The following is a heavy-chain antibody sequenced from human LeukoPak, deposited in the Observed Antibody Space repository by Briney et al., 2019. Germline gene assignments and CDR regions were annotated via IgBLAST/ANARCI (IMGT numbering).Heavy chain of an antibody. CDR3: ARDIYDSSGYPRGFYYYYMDV. D-gene: IGHD3-22*01. CDR1: GYTFTSYY. CDR2: INPSGGST. J-gene: IGHJ6*03. Sequence: GASVKVSCKASGYTFTSYYMHWVRQAPGQGLEWVGIINPSGGSTSYAQKFQGRVTMTRDMSTSTVYMELSSLRSEDTAVYYCARDIYDSSGYPRGFYYYYMDVWGKGTTVTVSS. V-gene: IGHV1-46*01.